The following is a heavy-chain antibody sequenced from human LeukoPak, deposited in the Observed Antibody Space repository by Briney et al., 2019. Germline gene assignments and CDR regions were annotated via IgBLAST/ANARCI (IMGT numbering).Heavy chain of an antibody. V-gene: IGHV4-39*07. Sequence: SETLSLTCTVSGGSISSGSYYWSWIRQPPGKGLEWIGSIYYSGSTYYNPSLKSRVTISVDTSKNQFSLKLSSVTAADTAVYYCARAARSASYYFDYWGQGTLVTVSS. CDR1: GGSISSGSYY. CDR2: IYYSGST. D-gene: IGHD2-2*01. CDR3: ARAARSASYYFDY. J-gene: IGHJ4*02.